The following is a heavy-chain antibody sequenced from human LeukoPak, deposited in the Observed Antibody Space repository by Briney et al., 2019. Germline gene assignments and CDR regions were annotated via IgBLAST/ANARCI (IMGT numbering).Heavy chain of an antibody. CDR3: AKIQGWVNAAFHN. CDR1: RFAFSSYA. V-gene: IGHV3-23*01. D-gene: IGHD6-19*01. J-gene: IGHJ3*02. CDR2: ISGSSGNT. Sequence: GGSLRLSCAASRFAFSSYAMTWVRQAPGKGLEWVSTISGSSGNTYYADSVKGRFTISRDNSKNTLYLQINSLRAEDTAVDYCAKIQGWVNAAFHNGGQGTMVTVSS.